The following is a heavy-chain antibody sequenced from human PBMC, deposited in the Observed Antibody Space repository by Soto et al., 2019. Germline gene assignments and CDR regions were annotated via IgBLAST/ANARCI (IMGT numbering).Heavy chain of an antibody. V-gene: IGHV4-61*05. J-gene: IGHJ4*02. CDR1: GGSISSSSYY. CDR3: AYFDWLPY. CDR2: IYYSGST. Sequence: PSETLSLTCTVSGGSISSSSYYWSWIRQPPGKGLEWIGYIYYSGSTNYNPSLKSRVTISVDTSKNQFSLKLSSVTAADTAAYYCAYFDWLPYWGQGTLVTVSS. D-gene: IGHD3-9*01.